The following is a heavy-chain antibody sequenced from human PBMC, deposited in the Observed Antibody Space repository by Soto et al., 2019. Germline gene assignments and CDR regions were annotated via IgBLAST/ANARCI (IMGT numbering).Heavy chain of an antibody. CDR1: GFTFRSYF. CDR2: IGSTGGTI. J-gene: IGHJ4*02. CDR3: ARDGGEYYLDV. V-gene: IGHV3-11*01. Sequence: LRLSCEASGFTFRSYFMNWVRQAPGKGLQWVAHIGSTGGTIYYADSVKGRFAVSRDNAKNSLYLQLNSLRVDDTAIYYCARDGGEYYLDVWGQGTAVTVSS. D-gene: IGHD4-17*01.